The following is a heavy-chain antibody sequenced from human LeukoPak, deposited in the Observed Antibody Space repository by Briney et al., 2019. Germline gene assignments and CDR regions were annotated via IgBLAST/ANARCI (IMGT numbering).Heavy chain of an antibody. CDR2: ISAYNGNT. D-gene: IGHD3-10*01. CDR3: ARDRGREGSGSYYLYNWFDP. V-gene: IGHV1-18*01. J-gene: IGHJ5*02. Sequence: ASVKVSCKASGYTFTSYGISWVRQAPGQGLEWMGWISAYNGNTNYAQKLQGRVTMTTDTSTSTAYMELRSLRSDDTAVYYCARDRGREGSGSYYLYNWFDPWGQGTLVTVSS. CDR1: GYTFTSYG.